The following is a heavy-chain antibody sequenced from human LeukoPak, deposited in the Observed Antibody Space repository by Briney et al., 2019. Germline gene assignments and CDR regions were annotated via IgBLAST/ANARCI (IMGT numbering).Heavy chain of an antibody. CDR3: VRDFRSADY. CDR1: GFTFSTYA. V-gene: IGHV3-74*01. CDR2: ICPDGTVT. Sequence: GGSLRLSCAASGFTFSTYAMSWVRQAPGKGPMWVSRICPDGTVTNHADSVKARFIISRDNARNTVYLQMNSLRVEDTAVYYCVRDFRSADYWGQGTLVTVSS. J-gene: IGHJ4*02.